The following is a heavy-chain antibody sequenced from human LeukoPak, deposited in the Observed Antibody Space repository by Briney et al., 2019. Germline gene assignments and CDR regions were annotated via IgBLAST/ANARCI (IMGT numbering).Heavy chain of an antibody. CDR2: IYYSGST. J-gene: IGHJ5*02. CDR1: GGSISSYY. V-gene: IGHV4-59*08. CDR3: ATSDTVSTYNWFDP. D-gene: IGHD5/OR15-5a*01. Sequence: SETLSLTCTVSGGSISSYYWSWIRQPPGKGLEWIGYIYYSGSTNYNPSLKSRVTISVDTSKNQFSLKLSSLTAADTAVYYCATSDTVSTYNWFDPWGQGTLVTVS.